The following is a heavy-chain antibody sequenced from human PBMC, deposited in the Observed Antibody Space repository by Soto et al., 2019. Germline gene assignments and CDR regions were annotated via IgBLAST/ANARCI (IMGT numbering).Heavy chain of an antibody. CDR3: ARASSMVRGVIIGPFDY. J-gene: IGHJ4*02. Sequence: GGFLRLSCAASGVTFSSYGMHWVRQAPGKGLEWVAVIWYDGSNKYYADSVKGRFTISRDNSKNTLYLQMNSLRAEDTAVYYCARASSMVRGVIIGPFDYWGQGTLVTVSS. CDR1: GVTFSSYG. D-gene: IGHD3-10*01. V-gene: IGHV3-33*01. CDR2: IWYDGSNK.